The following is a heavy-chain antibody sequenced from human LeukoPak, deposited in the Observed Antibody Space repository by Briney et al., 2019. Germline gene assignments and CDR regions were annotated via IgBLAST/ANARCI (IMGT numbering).Heavy chain of an antibody. Sequence: ASVKVSCKASGYTFTVYYMHWVRQAPGQGLEWMGWINPNSGGTNSAQMFQGRVTMTRDTSISTAYMELSRLRSDDTAVYYCARGPWIVGAKPAIDYWGQGTLVTVSS. J-gene: IGHJ4*02. D-gene: IGHD1-26*01. CDR2: INPNSGGT. CDR1: GYTFTVYY. V-gene: IGHV1-2*02. CDR3: ARGPWIVGAKPAIDY.